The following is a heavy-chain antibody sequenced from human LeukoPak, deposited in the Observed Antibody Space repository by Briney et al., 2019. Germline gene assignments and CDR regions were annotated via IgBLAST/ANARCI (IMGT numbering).Heavy chain of an antibody. CDR3: AREGSGSYPQVDY. D-gene: IGHD1-26*01. V-gene: IGHV3-72*01. CDR2: TRNKANSYTT. CDR1: GFTVSSNY. Sequence: PGGSLRLSCAASGFTVSSNYMDWVRQAPGKGLEWVGRTRNKANSYTTEYAASVKGRFTISRDDSKNSLYLQMNSLKTEDTAVYYCAREGSGSYPQVDYWGQGTLVTVSS. J-gene: IGHJ4*02.